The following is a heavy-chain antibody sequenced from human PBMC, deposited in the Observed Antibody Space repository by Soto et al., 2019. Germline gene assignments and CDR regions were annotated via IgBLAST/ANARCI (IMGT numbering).Heavy chain of an antibody. Sequence: QVQLVQSGAEVKKPGSSVKVSCKASGGTFSSYAISWVRQAPGQGLEWMGGLIPIFGTANYAQKFQGRVTITADESTSTAYIELSSLRSEDTAVYYCARGGTKVVVVPAALPTPRSVDYYGMDVCGQGTTVTVSS. J-gene: IGHJ6*02. CDR3: ARGGTKVVVVPAALPTPRSVDYYGMDV. CDR1: GGTFSSYA. CDR2: LIPIFGTA. D-gene: IGHD2-2*02. V-gene: IGHV1-69*01.